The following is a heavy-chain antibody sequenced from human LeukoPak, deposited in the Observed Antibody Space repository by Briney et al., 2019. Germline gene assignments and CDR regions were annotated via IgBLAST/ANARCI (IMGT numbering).Heavy chain of an antibody. V-gene: IGHV1-2*02. Sequence: ASVKVSCKASGYTFTGYYVHWVRQAPGQGLEWMGWINPNSGGTNYAQKFQGRVTMTRDTSISTAYMELSRLRSDDTAVYYCARGAAARITIFGVVIRDYWGQGTLVTVSS. D-gene: IGHD3-3*01. CDR1: GYTFTGYY. CDR2: INPNSGGT. J-gene: IGHJ4*02. CDR3: ARGAAARITIFGVVIRDY.